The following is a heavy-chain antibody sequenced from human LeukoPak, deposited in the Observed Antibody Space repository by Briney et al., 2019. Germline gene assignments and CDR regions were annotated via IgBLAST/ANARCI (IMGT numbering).Heavy chain of an antibody. CDR3: ARGRDGYNYWLFDY. V-gene: IGHV4-34*01. J-gene: IGHJ4*02. CDR1: GGSFSGYY. CDR2: INHSGST. D-gene: IGHD5-24*01. Sequence: SETLSLTCAVYGGSFSGYYWSWIRQPPGKGLEWIGEINHSGSTNYNPSLKSRVTISVDTSKNQFSLKLSSVTAAATAVYYCARGRDGYNYWLFDYWGQGNLVTVSS.